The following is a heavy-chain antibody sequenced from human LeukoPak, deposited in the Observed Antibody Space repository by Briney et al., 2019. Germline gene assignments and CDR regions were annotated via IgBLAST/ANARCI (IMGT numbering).Heavy chain of an antibody. J-gene: IGHJ4*02. CDR3: ANTGGRWIQLWSQGDRLDY. Sequence: PGGSLRLSCAASGFTFSSYAMSWVRQAPGKGLEWVAVISYDGSNKYYADSVKGRFTISRDNSKNTLYLQMNSLRAEDTAVYYCANTGGRWIQLWSQGDRLDYWGQGTLLTVSS. CDR2: ISYDGSNK. D-gene: IGHD5-18*01. V-gene: IGHV3-30*18. CDR1: GFTFSSYA.